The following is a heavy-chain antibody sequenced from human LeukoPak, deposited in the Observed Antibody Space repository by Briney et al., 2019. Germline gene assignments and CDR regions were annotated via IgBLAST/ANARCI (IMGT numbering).Heavy chain of an antibody. CDR3: AKDLRSVTEIFYYYYYGMDV. CDR2: ISHDGSNK. CDR1: GFTFSSYG. D-gene: IGHD4-17*01. V-gene: IGHV3-30*18. Sequence: GGSLRLSCAASGFTFSSYGMHWVRQAPGKGLEWVAVISHDGSNKYYADSVKGRFTISRDNSKNTLYLQMNSLRAEDTAVYYCAKDLRSVTEIFYYYYYGMDVWGQGTTVTVSS. J-gene: IGHJ6*02.